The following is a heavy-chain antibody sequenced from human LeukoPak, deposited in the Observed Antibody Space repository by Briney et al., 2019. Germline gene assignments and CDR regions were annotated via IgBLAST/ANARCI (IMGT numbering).Heavy chain of an antibody. Sequence: ASVKVSCKASGYTFTGYYMHWVRQAPGQGLEWMGWINPNSGGTNYAQKFQGRVTVTRVTSISTAYMELSRLRSDDTAVYYCARVALVGAEYFDYWGQGTLVTVSS. D-gene: IGHD1-26*01. CDR3: ARVALVGAEYFDY. CDR1: GYTFTGYY. V-gene: IGHV1-2*02. CDR2: INPNSGGT. J-gene: IGHJ4*02.